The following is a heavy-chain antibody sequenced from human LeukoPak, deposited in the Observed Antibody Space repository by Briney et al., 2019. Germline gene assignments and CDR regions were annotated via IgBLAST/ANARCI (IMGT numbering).Heavy chain of an antibody. D-gene: IGHD6-13*01. CDR3: TCETKQQLVRADY. V-gene: IGHV3-21*04. CDR2: ISSSSSYI. J-gene: IGHJ4*02. CDR1: GFTFSSYS. Sequence: PGGSLRLSCAASGFTFSSYSMNWVRQAPGKGLEWVSSISSSSSYIYYADSVKGRFTISRDNAKNSLYLQMNSLRAEDTAVYYCTCETKQQLVRADYWGQGTLVTVSS.